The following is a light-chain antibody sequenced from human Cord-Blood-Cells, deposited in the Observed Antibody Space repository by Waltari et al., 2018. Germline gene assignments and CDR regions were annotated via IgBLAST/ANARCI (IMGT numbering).Light chain of an antibody. V-gene: IGKV1-33*01. CDR1: QDISNY. CDR2: DPS. J-gene: IGKJ3*01. CDR3: QQYDNLPLT. Sequence: DLKMTQSPSSLSASVGDRGTITCQASQDISNYLNWYQKKPGKAPKLLIYDPSNLETGVPSRFSGSGSGTDFTFTISSLQPEDIATYYCQQYDNLPLTFGPGTKVDIK.